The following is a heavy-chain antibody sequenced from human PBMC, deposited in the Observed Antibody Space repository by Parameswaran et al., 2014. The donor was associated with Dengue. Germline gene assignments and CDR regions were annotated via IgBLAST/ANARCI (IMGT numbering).Heavy chain of an antibody. D-gene: IGHD2-2*01. CDR2: ISGSGGST. V-gene: IGHV3-23*01. CDR3: ASLYCSSTSCLYGMDV. Sequence: RWIRQPPGKGLEWVSAISGSGGSTYYADSVKGRFTISRDNSKNTLYLQMNSLRAEDTAVYYCASLYCSSTSCLYGMDVWGQGTTVTVSS. J-gene: IGHJ6*02.